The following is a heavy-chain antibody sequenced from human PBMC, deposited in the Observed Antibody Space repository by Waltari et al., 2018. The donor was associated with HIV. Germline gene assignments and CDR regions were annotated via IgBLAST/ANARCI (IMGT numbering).Heavy chain of an antibody. Sequence: QVQLVQSGAEVKKPGASVKVSCKASGYTFTSYAMHWVRQAPGQRLEWMGWINAGNGNTKYSQKFQGRVTITRDTSASTAYMELSSLRSEDTAVYYCARDIGYSSGWRNWYFDLWGRGTLVTVSS. J-gene: IGHJ2*01. V-gene: IGHV1-3*01. CDR2: INAGNGNT. CDR1: GYTFTSYA. CDR3: ARDIGYSSGWRNWYFDL. D-gene: IGHD6-19*01.